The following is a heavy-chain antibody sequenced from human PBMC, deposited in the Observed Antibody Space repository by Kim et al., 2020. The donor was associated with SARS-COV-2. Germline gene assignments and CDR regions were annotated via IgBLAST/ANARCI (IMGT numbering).Heavy chain of an antibody. V-gene: IGHV3-11*06. J-gene: IGHJ4*02. CDR1: GFTFSDYY. D-gene: IGHD6-6*01. Sequence: GGSLRLSCAASGFTFSDYYMSWIRQAPGKGLEWVSYISSSSSYTNYADSVKGRFTISRDNAKNSLYLQMNSLRAEDTAVYYCARARPSIAARLVFDYWGQGTLVTVSS. CDR3: ARARPSIAARLVFDY. CDR2: ISSSSSYT.